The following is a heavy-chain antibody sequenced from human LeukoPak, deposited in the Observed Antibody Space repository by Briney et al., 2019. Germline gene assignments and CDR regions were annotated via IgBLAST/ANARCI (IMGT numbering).Heavy chain of an antibody. CDR1: GGTFSSYA. J-gene: IGHJ4*02. V-gene: IGHV1-69*13. CDR2: IIPIFGTA. D-gene: IGHD3-16*02. CDR3: ARVLRDDYVWGSYRSVFDY. Sequence: SVKVSCKASGGTFSSYAISWVRQAPGQGLEWMGGIIPIFGTANYAQKFQGRVTITADESTSTAYMELSSLRSEDTAVYYCARVLRDDYVWGSYRSVFDYWGQGTLVTVSS.